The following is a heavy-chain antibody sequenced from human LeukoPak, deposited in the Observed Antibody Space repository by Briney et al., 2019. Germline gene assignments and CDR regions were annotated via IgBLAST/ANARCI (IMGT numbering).Heavy chain of an antibody. CDR1: GFTFSSYA. J-gene: IGHJ4*02. CDR3: AKDQVLELRYFDY. CDR2: ISGSDDST. Sequence: PGGSLRLSCAASGFTFSSYAMSWVRQAPGKGLEWVSVISGSDDSTYYADSVKGRFTISRDNSKNTLYLQMNSLRAEDTAVYYRAKDQVLELRYFDYWGQGTLVTVSS. V-gene: IGHV3-23*01. D-gene: IGHD3-9*01.